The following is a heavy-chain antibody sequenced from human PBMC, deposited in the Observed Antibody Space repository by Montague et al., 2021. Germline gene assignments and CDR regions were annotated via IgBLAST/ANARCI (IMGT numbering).Heavy chain of an antibody. J-gene: IGHJ5*02. CDR1: GFPFSTFP. CDR3: ARWRVYYDSSGYAA. CDR2: ISHDGSNK. V-gene: IGHV3-30-3*01. Sequence: SLRLSCAASGFPFSTFPMHWVRQAPGKGLEWVALISHDGSNKYYADSVRGRFTVSRDNSKNTLHLQTSSLRADDTAVYYCARWRVYYDSSGYAAWGRGTLVTVSS. D-gene: IGHD3-22*01.